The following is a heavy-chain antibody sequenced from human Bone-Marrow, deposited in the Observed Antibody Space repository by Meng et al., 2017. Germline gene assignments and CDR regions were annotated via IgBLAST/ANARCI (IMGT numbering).Heavy chain of an antibody. CDR2: INHSGST. CDR3: AKTTVTTGNNWFDP. D-gene: IGHD4-17*01. Sequence: HQWAAGPLKPSGTLSLTCAVYGGSFSGYYWSWIRQPPGKGLEWIGEINHSGSTNYNPSLKSRVTISVDTSKNQFSLKLSSVTAEDTAVYYCAKTTVTTGNNWFDPWGQGTLVTVSS. J-gene: IGHJ5*02. CDR1: GGSFSGYY. V-gene: IGHV4-34*01.